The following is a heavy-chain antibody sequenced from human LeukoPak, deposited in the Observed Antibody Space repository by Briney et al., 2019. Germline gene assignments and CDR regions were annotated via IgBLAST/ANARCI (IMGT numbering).Heavy chain of an antibody. CDR2: VRGSGGST. Sequence: PGGSLRLSCAASGFTFSSYAMSWVRQAPGKGLEWVSGVRGSGGSTYYADSVKGRFTIPRDNSKNTLYVQMNSLRVEDTAVYYCARTGSPWYFFDYWGQGTLVTVSS. CDR3: ARTGSPWYFFDY. V-gene: IGHV3-23*01. D-gene: IGHD1-1*01. J-gene: IGHJ4*02. CDR1: GFTFSSYA.